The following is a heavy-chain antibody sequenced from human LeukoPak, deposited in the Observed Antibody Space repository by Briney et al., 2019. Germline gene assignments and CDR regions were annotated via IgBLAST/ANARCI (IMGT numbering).Heavy chain of an antibody. Sequence: PSETLSLTCTVSGGSISSGSYYWSWIRQPAGKGLEWIGRIYTSGSTNYNPSLKSRVTISVDTSKNQFSLKLRSVTAADTAVYYCARVTSRLGWFDPWGQGTLVTVSS. D-gene: IGHD1-14*01. V-gene: IGHV4-61*02. J-gene: IGHJ5*02. CDR1: GGSISSGSYY. CDR2: IYTSGST. CDR3: ARVTSRLGWFDP.